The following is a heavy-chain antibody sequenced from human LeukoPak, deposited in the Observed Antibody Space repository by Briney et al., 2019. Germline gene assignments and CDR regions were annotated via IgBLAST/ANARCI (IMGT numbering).Heavy chain of an antibody. CDR1: GFTVSSNY. Sequence: GGSLRLSCAASGFTVSSNYVSWVRQAPGKGLEWVSVIYSGGSTYYADSVKGRFTISRDNSKNTLYLQMNSLRAEDTAVYYCARRSGYGYFDYWGQGTLVTVSS. CDR3: ARRSGYGYFDY. CDR2: IYSGGST. V-gene: IGHV3-66*04. J-gene: IGHJ4*02. D-gene: IGHD5-12*01.